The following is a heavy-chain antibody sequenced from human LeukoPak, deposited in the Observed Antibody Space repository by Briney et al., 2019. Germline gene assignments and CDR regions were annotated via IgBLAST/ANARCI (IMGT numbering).Heavy chain of an antibody. J-gene: IGHJ4*02. V-gene: IGHV1-8*01. Sequence: ASVKVSCEASGYTFTSYDINWVRQATGQGLEWMGWMNPNSGNTGYAQKFQGRVTMTRNTSISTAYMELSSLRSEDTAVYYCARGRYCSSTSCRRRYFDYWGQGTLVTVSS. CDR2: MNPNSGNT. CDR1: GYTFTSYD. CDR3: ARGRYCSSTSCRRRYFDY. D-gene: IGHD2-2*01.